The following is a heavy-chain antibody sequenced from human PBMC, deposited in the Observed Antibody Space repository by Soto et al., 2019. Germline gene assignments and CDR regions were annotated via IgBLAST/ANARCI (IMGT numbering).Heavy chain of an antibody. CDR3: ARKAMSYGSGSYYNVGEYYFDY. J-gene: IGHJ4*02. Sequence: SVKVSCQASRYTFTGYYIYWVRQAPVQGLEWMGGIIPIFGTANYAQKFQGRVTITADESTSTAYMELSSLRSEETAVYYCARKAMSYGSGSYYNVGEYYFDYWGQGTLVTVSS. CDR1: RYTFTGYY. V-gene: IGHV1-69*01. D-gene: IGHD3-10*01. CDR2: IIPIFGTA.